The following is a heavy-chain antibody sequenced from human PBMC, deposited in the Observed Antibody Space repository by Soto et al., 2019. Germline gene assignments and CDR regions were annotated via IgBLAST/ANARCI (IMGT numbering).Heavy chain of an antibody. CDR3: ARDYDSSGDY. V-gene: IGHV4-59*08. D-gene: IGHD3-22*01. Sequence: SETLSLTCTVSGGSISSYYWSWIRQPPGKGLEWIGYIYYSGSTNYNPPLKSRVTISVDTSKNQFSLKLSSVTAADTAVYYCARDYDSSGDYWGQGTLVTVSS. CDR1: GGSISSYY. CDR2: IYYSGST. J-gene: IGHJ4*02.